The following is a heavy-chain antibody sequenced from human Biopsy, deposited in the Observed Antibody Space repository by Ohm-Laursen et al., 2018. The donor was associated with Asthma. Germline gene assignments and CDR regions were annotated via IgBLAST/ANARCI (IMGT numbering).Heavy chain of an antibody. CDR2: IMTVFGTT. D-gene: IGHD6-19*01. V-gene: IGHV1-69*01. CDR1: GGTFSNFA. CDR3: ARCQVGYSSGWSLLLKKIYYSGMDV. Sequence: SSVKVPCKAPGGTFSNFAISWVRQAPGQGLEWLGGIMTVFGTTNYAQKFQGRVTITADESTSTAYMEVTSLRSEDTAIYYCARCQVGYSSGWSLLLKKIYYSGMDVWGQGTTVTVSS. J-gene: IGHJ6*02.